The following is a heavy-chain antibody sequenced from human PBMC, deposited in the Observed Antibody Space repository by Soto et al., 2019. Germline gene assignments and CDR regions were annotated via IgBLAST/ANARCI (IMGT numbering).Heavy chain of an antibody. CDR3: AGISDYQYYYGMDV. Sequence: EVQLVESGGGLIQPGGSLRLSCAASGFTVSSNYMNWVRQAPGKGLEWVSVIYSGGSTYYADSVKGRFTISRDNSKNTLYPQMNSLRAEDTAVYYCAGISDYQYYYGMDVWGQGTTVTVSS. V-gene: IGHV3-53*01. CDR2: IYSGGST. CDR1: GFTVSSNY. J-gene: IGHJ6*02.